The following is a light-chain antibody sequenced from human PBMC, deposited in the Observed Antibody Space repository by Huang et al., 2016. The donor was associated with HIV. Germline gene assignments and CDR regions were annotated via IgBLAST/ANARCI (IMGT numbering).Light chain of an antibody. CDR3: QQFSSYSPLT. J-gene: IGKJ4*01. CDR2: AAS. Sequence: IQLTQSPSSLSASVGDRVTITCRASQGISNSLVWYQQKPGRAPKLLIYAASTLQSGVTSRFSGSGSGTDFTLTISSLQPEDSATYYCQQFSSYSPLTFGGGTKEEIK. CDR1: QGISNS. V-gene: IGKV1-9*01.